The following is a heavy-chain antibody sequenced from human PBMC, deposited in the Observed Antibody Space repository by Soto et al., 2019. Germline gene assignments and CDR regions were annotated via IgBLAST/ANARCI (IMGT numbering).Heavy chain of an antibody. J-gene: IGHJ4*02. CDR3: ARAGDYYDSSGYDFDY. CDR1: VFTCSSYS. V-gene: IGHV3-21*01. Sequence: GALRLSGAASVFTCSSYSMNWVRQAPGKGLEWVSSISSSSSYIYYADSVKGRFTISRDNAKNSLYLQMNSLRAEDTAVYYCARAGDYYDSSGYDFDYWGQGTLVTVSS. D-gene: IGHD3-22*01. CDR2: ISSSSSYI.